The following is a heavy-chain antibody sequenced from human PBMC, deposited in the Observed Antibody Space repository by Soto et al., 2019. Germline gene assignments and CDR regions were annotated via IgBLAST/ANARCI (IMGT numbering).Heavy chain of an antibody. D-gene: IGHD4-17*01. CDR2: IYYSGST. Sequence: QVQLQESGPGLVKPSQTLSLTCTVSGGSISSGGHYWSWIRQHPGKGLEWIGYIYYSGSTYYNPSLKSRVTISVDTSKNQFSLKLSSVTAADTAVYYCARNPVPYGDYESGTFDIWGQGTMVTVSS. V-gene: IGHV4-31*03. CDR3: ARNPVPYGDYESGTFDI. J-gene: IGHJ3*02. CDR1: GGSISSGGHY.